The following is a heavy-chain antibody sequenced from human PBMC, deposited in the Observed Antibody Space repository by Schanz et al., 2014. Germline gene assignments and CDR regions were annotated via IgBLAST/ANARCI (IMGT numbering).Heavy chain of an antibody. CDR3: AKYRGYYRVSGSYRELEY. Sequence: EVQLVESGGGLVQPGGSLRLSCAVSGFIVRSNYMTWVRQAPGKGLEWVSAMNESHSTIYYADSVRGRFTISRDNAENTLFLQMNSLRAEDTAVYYCAKYRGYYRVSGSYRELEYWGQGTLVTVSS. D-gene: IGHD3-10*01. CDR2: MNESHSTI. CDR1: GFIVRSNY. V-gene: IGHV3-23*04. J-gene: IGHJ4*02.